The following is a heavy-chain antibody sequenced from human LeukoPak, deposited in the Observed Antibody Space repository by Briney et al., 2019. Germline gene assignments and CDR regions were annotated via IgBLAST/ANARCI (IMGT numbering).Heavy chain of an antibody. CDR2: INPKSGAT. CDR1: GFTFTASY. D-gene: IGHD3-16*02. J-gene: IGHJ3*02. CDR3: ARIMVDFGGVVVYAFDI. Sequence: ASVKVSCKASGFTFTASYIHWVRQSPGQGLEWMGWINPKSGATNSAQKFQGRVTMTRDTSISTAFLDLTWLRSDDTAVYYCARIMVDFGGVVVYAFDIWGQGTMVTVSS. V-gene: IGHV1-2*02.